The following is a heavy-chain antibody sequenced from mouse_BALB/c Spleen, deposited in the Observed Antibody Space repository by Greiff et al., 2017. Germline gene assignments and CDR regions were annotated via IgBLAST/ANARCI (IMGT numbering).Heavy chain of an antibody. J-gene: IGHJ4*01. Sequence: QVQLQQPGAELVKPGASVKLSCKASGYTFTSYWMHWVKQRPGQGLEWIGEIDPSDSYTNYNQKFKGKATLTVDKSSSTAYMQLSSLTSEDSAVYYCAGRLKSYAMDYWGQGTSVTVSS. D-gene: IGHD3-2*02. CDR1: GYTFTSYW. CDR3: AGRLKSYAMDY. V-gene: IGHV1-69*02. CDR2: IDPSDSYT.